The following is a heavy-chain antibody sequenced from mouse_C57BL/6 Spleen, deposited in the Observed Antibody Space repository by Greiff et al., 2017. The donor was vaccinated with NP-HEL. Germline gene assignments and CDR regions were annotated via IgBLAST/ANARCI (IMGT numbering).Heavy chain of an antibody. J-gene: IGHJ1*03. CDR3: VRDGDYDGSRCYWYFDV. CDR1: GFTFNTYA. Sequence: EVKLVESGGGLVQPKGSLKLSCAASGFTFNTYAMHWVRQAPGKGLEWVARIRSKSSNYAKYYDGSSKDRFTISRDDTQSMLYLQMNNLKTEDTATYYCVRDGDYDGSRCYWYFDVWGTGTTVTVSS. CDR2: IRSKSSNYAK. D-gene: IGHD1-1*01. V-gene: IGHV10-3*01.